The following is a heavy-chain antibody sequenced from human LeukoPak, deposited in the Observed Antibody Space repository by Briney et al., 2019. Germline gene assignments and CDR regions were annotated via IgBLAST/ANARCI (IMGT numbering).Heavy chain of an antibody. CDR1: GFTFSTYR. D-gene: IGHD3-10*01. J-gene: IGHJ4*02. CDR2: ISSDGSSA. Sequence: VWALRLSFAASGFTFSTYRMHSVRQGTGKGLVWVSRISSDGSSATYADSVKGRFTISRDNAKNTLYLQMNSLRAEDTAVYYCASRYYVDFWGQGTLVTVSS. CDR3: ASRYYVDF. V-gene: IGHV3-74*01.